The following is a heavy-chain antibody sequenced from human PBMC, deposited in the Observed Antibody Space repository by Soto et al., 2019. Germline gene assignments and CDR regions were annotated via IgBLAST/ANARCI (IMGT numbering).Heavy chain of an antibody. Sequence: EVQLLESGGGLIQPGGSLRLSCATFGFSFSNYAMSWVRQAPGKGLEWVSGFGVDYVTYYADSVRGRFTISRDNSKNTIYLQMNSLRAEDTALYYCAKPKGSFDHTGPDQWGQGTLVTVSS. CDR3: AKPKGSFDHTGPDQ. CDR2: FGVDYVT. J-gene: IGHJ4*02. CDR1: GFSFSNYA. V-gene: IGHV3-23*01. D-gene: IGHD2-8*02.